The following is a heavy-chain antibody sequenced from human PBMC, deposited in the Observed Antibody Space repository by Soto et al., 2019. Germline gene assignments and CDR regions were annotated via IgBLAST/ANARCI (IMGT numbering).Heavy chain of an antibody. CDR3: AGVLAIFGVVSGYGMDV. Sequence: GGSLKISCAASGFTFRSYAMHWVRPAPGEGMEYVSAFRRNGGSTHYANSVKGRFTISRDNSKNTLSLQMGSLRADDMAVDYCAGVLAIFGVVSGYGMDVWGQGTTVTVSS. J-gene: IGHJ6*02. CDR2: FRRNGGST. V-gene: IGHV3-64*01. CDR1: GFTFRSYA. D-gene: IGHD3-3*01.